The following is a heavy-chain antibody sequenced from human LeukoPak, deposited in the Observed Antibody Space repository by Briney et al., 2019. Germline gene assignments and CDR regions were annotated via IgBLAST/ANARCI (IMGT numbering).Heavy chain of an antibody. D-gene: IGHD2-21*01. CDR2: ISYDGYDK. CDR1: GFTFYDFA. CDR3: ARDFFPIVDSTWYEIGY. J-gene: IGHJ4*02. V-gene: IGHV3-30-3*01. Sequence: GGTLRLSGAASGFTFYDFAMYWLRQAPGKELMGGTLISYDGYDKSYADSVRGRFTISRDNSRNTLYLQMDRLRSEDTAVYYCARDFFPIVDSTWYEIGYWGQGTLVTVSS.